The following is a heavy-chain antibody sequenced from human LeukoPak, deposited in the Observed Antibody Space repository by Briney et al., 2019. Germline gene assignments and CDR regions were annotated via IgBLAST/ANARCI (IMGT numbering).Heavy chain of an antibody. Sequence: PGGSLRLSCAASGFTVSSNYMSWVRQAPGKGLEWVSVIYSGGSTYYADSVKGRFTISRDNSKNTLYLQMNSLRAEDTAVYYCARRSLVGATLAFDYWGQGTLVTVPS. J-gene: IGHJ4*02. CDR1: GFTVSSNY. CDR2: IYSGGST. D-gene: IGHD1-26*01. V-gene: IGHV3-53*01. CDR3: ARRSLVGATLAFDY.